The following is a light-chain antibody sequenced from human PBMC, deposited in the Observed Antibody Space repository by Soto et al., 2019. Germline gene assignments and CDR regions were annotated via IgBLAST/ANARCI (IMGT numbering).Light chain of an antibody. CDR1: SSDVGGYDY. V-gene: IGLV2-8*01. Sequence: QSALTQPPSASGSPGQSVTISCTGTSSDVGGYDYVSWYQQHPGKAPKLMIYEATKRPSGVPDRFSGSKSGNTASLTVSGLQAEDEADYYCNSYAGSKGVVFGTGTKVTVL. CDR2: EAT. J-gene: IGLJ1*01. CDR3: NSYAGSKGVV.